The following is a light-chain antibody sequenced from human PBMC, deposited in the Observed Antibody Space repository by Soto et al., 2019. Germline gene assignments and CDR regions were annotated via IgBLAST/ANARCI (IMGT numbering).Light chain of an antibody. CDR1: QSINSW. CDR2: KAS. J-gene: IGKJ1*01. Sequence: DIQMTQSPSTLSASVGDRVTITCRASQSINSWLAWYQQKPGKAPKLLIYKASSLESGVPSRFSGSGSGTDFTLAIISLEPEDFAVYYCQQYNSYSWTFGQGTKVDNK. CDR3: QQYNSYSWT. V-gene: IGKV1-5*03.